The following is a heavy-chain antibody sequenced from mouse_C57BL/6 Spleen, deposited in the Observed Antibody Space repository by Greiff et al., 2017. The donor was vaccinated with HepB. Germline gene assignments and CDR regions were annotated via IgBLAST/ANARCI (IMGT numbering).Heavy chain of an antibody. J-gene: IGHJ1*03. D-gene: IGHD1-1*01. CDR2: IDPSDSYT. CDR3: ARDYGRSYWYFDV. CDR1: GYTFTSYW. Sequence: QVQLQQPGAELVRPGTSVKLSCKASGYTFTSYWMHWVKQRPGQGLERIGVIDPSDSYTNYNQKFKGKATLTVDTSSSTAYMQLSSLTSEDSAVYYCARDYGRSYWYFDVWGTGTTVTVSS. V-gene: IGHV1-59*01.